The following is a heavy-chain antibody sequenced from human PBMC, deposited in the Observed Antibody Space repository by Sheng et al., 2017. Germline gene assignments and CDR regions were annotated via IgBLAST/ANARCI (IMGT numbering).Heavy chain of an antibody. CDR3: AKGSPQXVAEFYGLDV. CDR2: ISNSGGST. Sequence: EAHLVESGGGLVQPGGSLRLSCAASGFTFSRYAMSWVRQSPVKGPEWVSTISNSGGSTYSAASVKGRFIISRDNSKNTLYLQVNSLRAEDTAVYYCAKGSPQXVAEFYGLDVWGQGTTVTVSS. CDR1: GFTFSRYA. V-gene: IGHV3-23*04. D-gene: IGHD6-19*01. J-gene: IGHJ6*02.